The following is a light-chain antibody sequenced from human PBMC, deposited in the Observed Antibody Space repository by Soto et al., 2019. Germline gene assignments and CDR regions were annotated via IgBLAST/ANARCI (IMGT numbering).Light chain of an antibody. V-gene: IGLV1-44*01. CDR1: NSNIGINT. CDR2: SNN. J-gene: IGLJ3*02. CDR3: AAWDDSLNVWV. Sequence: VLTQPPSASGTPGQRVTISCSGSNSNIGINTVNWYQQLPGTAPKVVIYSNNHRPSGVPDRFSGSKSGTSASLAISGLQSEDEADYYCAAWDDSLNVWVFGGGTKLTVL.